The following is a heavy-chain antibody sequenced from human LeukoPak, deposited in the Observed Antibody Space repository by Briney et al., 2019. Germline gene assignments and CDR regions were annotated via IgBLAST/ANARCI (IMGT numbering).Heavy chain of an antibody. J-gene: IGHJ4*02. CDR3: ARHDETGYSSSWYEY. CDR2: INAYNGDT. Sequence: ASVKVSCKASGYIFISYGITWVRQAPGQGLEWMGWINAYNGDTKYAQKVQGRVTMTKDTSTSTAYMELSSLRSEDTAVYYCARHDETGYSSSWYEYWGQGTLVTVSS. CDR1: GYIFISYG. V-gene: IGHV1-18*01. D-gene: IGHD6-13*01.